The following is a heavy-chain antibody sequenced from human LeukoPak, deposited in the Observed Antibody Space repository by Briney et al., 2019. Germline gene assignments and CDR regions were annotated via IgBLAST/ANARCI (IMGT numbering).Heavy chain of an antibody. D-gene: IGHD2-21*01. J-gene: IGHJ4*02. CDR3: AKAPVTSCRGAYCYPFDY. CDR1: GFSLSSYA. CDR2: ISSTDAGT. V-gene: IGHV3-23*01. Sequence: GGSLRLSCAASGFSLSSYAMSWVRQAPGKGLEWVSAISSTDAGTYHADSVRGRFTISRDSSKNTLYLQMNSLRTEDAAVYYCAKAPVTSCRGAYCYPFDYWGQGTLVTVSS.